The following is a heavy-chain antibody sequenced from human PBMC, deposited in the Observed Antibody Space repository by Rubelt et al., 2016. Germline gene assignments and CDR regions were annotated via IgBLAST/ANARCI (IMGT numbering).Heavy chain of an antibody. Sequence: QVQLQESGPGLVKASETLSLTCTVSGASINTNYCSWIRQSPGEGLEWLGYFLYSGSTNFNPSLRSRATISLDTSKNQFSLRLSSVTAADTAVYYCATGWMITNLDHWGQGTLVAVSS. D-gene: IGHD3-16*01. V-gene: IGHV4-59*12. CDR2: FLYSGST. CDR1: GASINTNY. J-gene: IGHJ4*02. CDR3: ATGWMITNLDH.